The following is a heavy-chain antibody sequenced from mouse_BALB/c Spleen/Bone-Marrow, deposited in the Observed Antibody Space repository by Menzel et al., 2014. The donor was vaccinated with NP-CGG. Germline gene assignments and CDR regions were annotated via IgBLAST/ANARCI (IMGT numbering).Heavy chain of an antibody. Sequence: VQLQESASELARPGASVRLSCRASGYTFTGYTIQWVKQRPGQGLEWIGYIVPRSGYTDYNQKFKDKTTLTADKSSSTAYMQLSRLTSEDSAVYYRAREDITTAYFDYWGQGTTLTVSS. J-gene: IGHJ2*01. D-gene: IGHD1-2*01. CDR2: IVPRSGYT. V-gene: IGHV1-4*02. CDR1: GYTFTGYT. CDR3: AREDITTAYFDY.